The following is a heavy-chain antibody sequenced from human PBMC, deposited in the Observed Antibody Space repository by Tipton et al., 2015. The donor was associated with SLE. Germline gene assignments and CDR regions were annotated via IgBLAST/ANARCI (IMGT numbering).Heavy chain of an antibody. CDR1: GFTFSNAW. J-gene: IGHJ4*02. CDR3: TAGPPFRGVPDY. D-gene: IGHD3-16*01. CDR2: IKSKTDGGTT. Sequence: GSLRLSCAASGFTFSNAWMNWVRQAPGKGLEWVGRIKSKTDGGTTDYAAPVKGRFTISRDDSKNTLYLQMNSLKTEDTAVYYCTAGPPFRGVPDYWGQGTLVTVSS. V-gene: IGHV3-15*07.